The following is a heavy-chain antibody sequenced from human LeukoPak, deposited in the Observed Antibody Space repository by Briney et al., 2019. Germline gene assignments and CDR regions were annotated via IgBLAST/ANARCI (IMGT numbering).Heavy chain of an antibody. D-gene: IGHD3-10*01. V-gene: IGHV3-23*01. CDR2: ISGSGGST. Sequence: GGTLRLSCAASGFTFINYGMSWVRQAPGKGLEWVSSISGSGGSTYYADSVKGRFTISRDNSKTTLYLLMNSLRVEDSAMYYCAKDLFPYGSGSYSTESDYWGQGTLVTVSS. J-gene: IGHJ4*02. CDR1: GFTFINYG. CDR3: AKDLFPYGSGSYSTESDY.